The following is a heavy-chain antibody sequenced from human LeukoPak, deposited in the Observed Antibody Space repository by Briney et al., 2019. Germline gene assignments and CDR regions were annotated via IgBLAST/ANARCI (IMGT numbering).Heavy chain of an antibody. CDR1: GGSISSSNW. CDR3: ARGDTYYDILTGYYFSYYYYYMDV. J-gene: IGHJ6*03. CDR2: IYHSGST. Sequence: SGTLSLTCAVSGGSISSSNWWSWVRQPPGKGLEWIGEIYHSGSTNYNPSLKSRVTISVDTSKNQFSLKLSSVTAADTAVYYCARGDTYYDILTGYYFSYYYYYMDVWGKGTTVTVSS. D-gene: IGHD3-9*01. V-gene: IGHV4-4*02.